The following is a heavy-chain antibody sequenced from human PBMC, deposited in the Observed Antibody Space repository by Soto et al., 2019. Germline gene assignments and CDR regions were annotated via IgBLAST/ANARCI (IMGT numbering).Heavy chain of an antibody. Sequence: ASVKVSCKASGYTFTSYGISWVRQAPGQGLEWMGWISAYNGNTNYAQKLQGRVTMTTDTSPSTAYMELRSLRSDDTAVYYCARDIQWGPWAHDFWSGYHSSREDAFDIWGQGTMVTVSS. CDR1: GYTFTSYG. J-gene: IGHJ3*02. CDR2: ISAYNGNT. V-gene: IGHV1-18*01. D-gene: IGHD3-3*01. CDR3: ARDIQWGPWAHDFWSGYHSSREDAFDI.